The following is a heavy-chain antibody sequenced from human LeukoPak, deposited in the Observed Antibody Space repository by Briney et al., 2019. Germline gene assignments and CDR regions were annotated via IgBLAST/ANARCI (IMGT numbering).Heavy chain of an antibody. Sequence: GGSLRLSCAASGFTFSSYAMSWVRQAPGKGLEWVSAISGSGGGTYYADSVKGRFTISRDNSKNTLYLQMNSLRAEDTAVYYCAKPKHIVVVIGWFDPWGQGTLVTVSS. CDR1: GFTFSSYA. J-gene: IGHJ5*02. CDR3: AKPKHIVVVIGWFDP. CDR2: ISGSGGGT. V-gene: IGHV3-23*01. D-gene: IGHD2-21*01.